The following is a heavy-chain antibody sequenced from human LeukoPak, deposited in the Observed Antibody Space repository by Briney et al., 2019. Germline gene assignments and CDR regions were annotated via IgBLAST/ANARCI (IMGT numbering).Heavy chain of an antibody. V-gene: IGHV3-21*01. CDR1: GFTFSDYA. CDR2: ITSSGSYI. Sequence: GGSLRLSCVASGFTFSDYAMNWVRQAPGKGLEWVSSITSSGSYIYYADSVKGRFTISRDNAKNSLYLQMNSLRVEDTAVYYCARGAYSSSWNCEHWGQGTLVTVSS. CDR3: ARGAYSSSWNCEH. D-gene: IGHD6-13*01. J-gene: IGHJ1*01.